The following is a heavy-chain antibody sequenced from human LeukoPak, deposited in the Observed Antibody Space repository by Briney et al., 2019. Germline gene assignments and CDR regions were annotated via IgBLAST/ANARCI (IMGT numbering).Heavy chain of an antibody. J-gene: IGHJ4*02. CDR3: ARAGGWYFDY. V-gene: IGHV4-34*01. CDR1: GGSFSGYY. CDR2: INHSGST. Sequence: SETLSLTCAVYGGSFSGYYWSWIRQPPGKGLEWIGEINHSGSTNYNTSLKSRVTISVDTSKNQSSLKLSSVTAADTAVYYCARAGGWYFDYWGQGTLVTVSS. D-gene: IGHD6-19*01.